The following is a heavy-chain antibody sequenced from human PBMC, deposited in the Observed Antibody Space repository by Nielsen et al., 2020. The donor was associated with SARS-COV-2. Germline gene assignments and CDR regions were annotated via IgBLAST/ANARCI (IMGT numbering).Heavy chain of an antibody. CDR1: GFTFSSYW. CDR3: ARERVWFGESTVVPGGVYRFGYYYGMDV. D-gene: IGHD3-10*01. J-gene: IGHJ6*02. V-gene: IGHV3-7*01. Sequence: GESLKISCAASGFTFSSYWMSWVRQAPGKGLEWVANIKQDGSEKYYADSVKGRFTISRDNSKNTLYLQMNSLRAEDTAVYYCARERVWFGESTVVPGGVYRFGYYYGMDVWGQGTTVTVSS. CDR2: IKQDGSEK.